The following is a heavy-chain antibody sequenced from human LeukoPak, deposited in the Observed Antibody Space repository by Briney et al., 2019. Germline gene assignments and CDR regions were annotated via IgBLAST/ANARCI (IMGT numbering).Heavy chain of an antibody. CDR3: AREGSYAFDM. J-gene: IGHJ3*02. Sequence: GGSLRLPCAGSGFTFSDYDMYGAGQVPGGGLEWVSAIVTAGDTYYAGSLKGRLTIPRENARESFYPHMNSLRVGDTALYYCAREGSYAFDMWGQGTLVTLS. D-gene: IGHD3-10*01. V-gene: IGHV3-13*04. CDR2: IVTAGDT. CDR1: GFTFSDYD.